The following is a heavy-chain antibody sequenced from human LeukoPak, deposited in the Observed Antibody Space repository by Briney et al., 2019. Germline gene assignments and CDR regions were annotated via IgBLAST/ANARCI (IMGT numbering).Heavy chain of an antibody. Sequence: ASVTVSCTASGGTFSSYAISWVRQAPGQGLEWXGXXXXXXXXXXXXXKFQGRVTITADESTSTAYMELSSLRSEDTAVYYCARXXXDIVVVPAAKQPGAPDYYYYGMDVWGQGTTVTVSS. V-gene: IGHV1-69*13. D-gene: IGHD2-2*01. CDR1: GGTFSSYA. J-gene: IGHJ6*02. CDR3: ARXXXDIVVVPAAKQPGAPDYYYYGMDV. CDR2: XXXXXXXX.